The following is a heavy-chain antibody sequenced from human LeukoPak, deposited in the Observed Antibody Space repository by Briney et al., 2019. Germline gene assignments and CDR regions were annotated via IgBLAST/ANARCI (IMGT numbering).Heavy chain of an antibody. CDR1: GFTFSSYS. CDR3: ASDYYDSSGYYYVADY. CDR2: ISSSSSYI. Sequence: GGSLRLPYAASGFTFSSYSMNWVRQAPGKGLEWVSSISSSSSYIYYADSVKGRFTISRDNAKNSLYLQMNSLRAEDTAVYYCASDYYDSSGYYYVADYWGQGTLVTVSS. D-gene: IGHD3-22*01. J-gene: IGHJ4*02. V-gene: IGHV3-21*01.